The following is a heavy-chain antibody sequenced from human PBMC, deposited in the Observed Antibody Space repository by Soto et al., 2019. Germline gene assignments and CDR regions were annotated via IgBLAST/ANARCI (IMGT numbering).Heavy chain of an antibody. CDR1: GYRFSNYW. CDR2: IYPGDSDT. J-gene: IGHJ6*02. D-gene: IGHD2-8*01. Sequence: GGSLKISCSGSGYRFSNYWIAWGRQMPWKGLEWMGIIYPGDSDTRYSPSFQGQVTMSVDKSNSTAYLHWSSLKASDTAMYFCARQGSNGAYYYYGMDVWGQGTTVTVSS. CDR3: ARQGSNGAYYYYGMDV. V-gene: IGHV5-51*01.